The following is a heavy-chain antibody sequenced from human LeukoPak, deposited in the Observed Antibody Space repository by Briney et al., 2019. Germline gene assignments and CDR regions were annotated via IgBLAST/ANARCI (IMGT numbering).Heavy chain of an antibody. V-gene: IGHV4-59*08. CDR3: ARAEINDYSRY. CDR1: GDSISSYY. Sequence: SETLSLTCTVSGDSISSYYCSWIRQPPGKGLEWIGYIYYSGSTSYNPSLKSRVTISLDTSNNQFSLKLTSVTAADTAVYYCARAEINDYSRYWGQGIPVIVSS. J-gene: IGHJ4*02. CDR2: IYYSGST. D-gene: IGHD4-11*01.